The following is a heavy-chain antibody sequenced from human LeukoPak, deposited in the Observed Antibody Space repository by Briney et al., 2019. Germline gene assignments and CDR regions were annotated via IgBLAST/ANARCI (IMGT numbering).Heavy chain of an antibody. CDR3: ARDSTISFWSGYYWSNHYYYYMDV. CDR2: ISAYNGNT. Sequence: ASVKVSCKASGYTFTSYGISWVRQAPGQGLEWMGWISAYNGNTNYAQKLQGRVTMTTDTSTSTAYMELSSLRSEDTAVYYCARDSTISFWSGYYWSNHYYYYMDVWGKGTTVTVSS. D-gene: IGHD3-3*01. CDR1: GYTFTSYG. V-gene: IGHV1-18*01. J-gene: IGHJ6*03.